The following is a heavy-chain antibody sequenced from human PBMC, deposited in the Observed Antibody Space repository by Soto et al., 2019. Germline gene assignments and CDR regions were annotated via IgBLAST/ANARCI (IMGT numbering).Heavy chain of an antibody. J-gene: IGHJ4*02. CDR1: GYSITSGFY. D-gene: IGHD3-22*01. V-gene: IGHV4-38-2*01. CDR3: TRGAGAPWVRFDS. Sequence: PSETLSLTCGVSGYSITSGFYWGWVRQSPGKGLEWIGSISYSAKTFYNPSLASRLSIAVDTSMNQFSLRLTSMTAADTALYYCTRGAGAPWVRFDSWGQGTLVTVPQ. CDR2: ISYSAKT.